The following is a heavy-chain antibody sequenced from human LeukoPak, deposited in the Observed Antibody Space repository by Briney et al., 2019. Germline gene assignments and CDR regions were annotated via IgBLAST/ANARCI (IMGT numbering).Heavy chain of an antibody. V-gene: IGHV4-59*01. CDR1: GGSISSYY. CDR3: ARDGYYYDSSGLSGYYGMDV. D-gene: IGHD3-22*01. Sequence: SETLSPTCTVSGGSISSYYWSWIRQPPGKGLEWIGYIYYSGSTNYNPSLKSRVTISVDTSKNQFSLKLSSVTAADTAVYYCARDGYYYDSSGLSGYYGMDVWGQGTTVTVSS. J-gene: IGHJ6*02. CDR2: IYYSGST.